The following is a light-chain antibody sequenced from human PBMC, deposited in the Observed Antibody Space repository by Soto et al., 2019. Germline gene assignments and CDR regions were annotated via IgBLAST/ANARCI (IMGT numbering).Light chain of an antibody. CDR2: DAS. CDR3: QQRSNWPVT. V-gene: IGKV3-11*01. Sequence: EIVLTQSPGTLSLSPGERATLSCRASQSVSRYLAWYQQKPGQAPRLLIYDASTRATGISARFSGSRSGTDYTLTISSLEPEDFAMYHCQQRSNWPVTFGQGTKV. CDR1: QSVSRY. J-gene: IGKJ1*01.